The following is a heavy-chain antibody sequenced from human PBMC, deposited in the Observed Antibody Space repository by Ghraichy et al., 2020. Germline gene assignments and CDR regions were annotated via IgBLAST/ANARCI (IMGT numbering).Heavy chain of an antibody. CDR3: ARGGSYDILTGYLGTHWKFDY. CDR2: MFYSGST. D-gene: IGHD3-9*01. V-gene: IGHV4-59*01. CDR1: GGSIGSYS. Sequence: SETLSLTCTVSGGSIGSYSWTWIRQPPGKALEWIGYMFYSGSTDYNPSLKSRVTISVDRSKNQFSLKLSSVTAADTAVDYCARGGSYDILTGYLGTHWKFDYWGHGTLVTVSS. J-gene: IGHJ4*01.